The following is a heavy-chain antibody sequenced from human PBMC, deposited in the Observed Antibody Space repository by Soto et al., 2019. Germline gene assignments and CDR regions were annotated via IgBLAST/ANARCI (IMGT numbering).Heavy chain of an antibody. Sequence: ETLSLTCTVSRDFISRTRYYWVLIRQTPGRGLEWIGSIYFDGAAFYNPSLKSRVTLSVDTSRNQFSLNVNSVTAADTAIYYCARRGKNGGYLRSYDYWGQGSLVTVS. CDR2: IYFDGAA. CDR3: ARRGKNGGYLRSYDY. CDR1: RDFISRTRYY. J-gene: IGHJ4*02. V-gene: IGHV4-39*01. D-gene: IGHD3-22*01.